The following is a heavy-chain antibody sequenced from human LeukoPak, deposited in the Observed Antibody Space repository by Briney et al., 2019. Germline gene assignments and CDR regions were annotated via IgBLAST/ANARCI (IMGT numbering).Heavy chain of an antibody. V-gene: IGHV6-1*01. CDR2: TYYRSKWYN. CDR3: ARVGWWEFAATPRYFDY. CDR1: GDSVSSNSAA. Sequence: SQTLSLTCAISGDSVSSNSAAWNWIRQSPSRGLEWLGRTYYRSKWYNDYAVSVKSRITINPDTSKNQFSLQLNSVTPEDTAVYYCARVGWWEFAATPRYFDYWGQGTLVTVSS. J-gene: IGHJ4*02. D-gene: IGHD6-25*01.